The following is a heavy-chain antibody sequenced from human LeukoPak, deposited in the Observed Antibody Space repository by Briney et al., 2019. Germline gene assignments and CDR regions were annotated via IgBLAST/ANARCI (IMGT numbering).Heavy chain of an antibody. D-gene: IGHD3/OR15-3a*01. Sequence: SETLSLTCTVSGGSISSSNYYWGWIRQPPGKGLEWIGSIYYSGSTYYSPSLKSRVTISVDTSKNQFSLKLSSVTAADTAVYYCAREDWLTTKSYDYWGQGTLVTVSS. CDR3: AREDWLTTKSYDY. CDR2: IYYSGST. CDR1: GGSISSSNYY. J-gene: IGHJ4*02. V-gene: IGHV4-39*07.